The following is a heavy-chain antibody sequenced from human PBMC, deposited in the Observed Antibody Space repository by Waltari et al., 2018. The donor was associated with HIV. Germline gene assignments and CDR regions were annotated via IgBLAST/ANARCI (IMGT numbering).Heavy chain of an antibody. D-gene: IGHD6-13*01. V-gene: IGHV4-34*01. CDR3: ARGRFSSWYYYGMDV. CDR1: GGSFSGYY. Sequence: QVQLQQWGAGLLKPSETLSLTCAVYGGSFSGYYWSWLRQPPGQGLEWIGKINHIGSTNCNPSLKSRVTISVDTSKNQFSLKLSSVTAADTAVYYCARGRFSSWYYYGMDVWGQGTTVTVSS. J-gene: IGHJ6*02. CDR2: INHIGST.